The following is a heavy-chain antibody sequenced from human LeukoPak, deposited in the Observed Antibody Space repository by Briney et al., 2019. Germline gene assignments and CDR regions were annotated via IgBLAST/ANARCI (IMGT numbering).Heavy chain of an antibody. D-gene: IGHD3-16*01. CDR3: ARSRGPNTFGGVHDY. J-gene: IGHJ4*02. CDR2: IKNDGSEK. V-gene: IGHV3-7*03. CDR1: GFTFRGHW. Sequence: GGSLRLSCETSGFTFRGHWMSWVRQAPGKGLEWVASIKNDGSEKYYVDSVKGRFTISRDNSKNTLYLQMNSLRAEDTAVYYCARSRGPNTFGGVHDYWGQGTLVTVSS.